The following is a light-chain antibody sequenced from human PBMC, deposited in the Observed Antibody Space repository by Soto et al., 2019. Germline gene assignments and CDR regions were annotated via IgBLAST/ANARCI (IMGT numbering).Light chain of an antibody. J-gene: IGLJ3*02. Sequence: QSVLTQPPSVSGAPGQRVTISCTGRSSNIGAGYDVHWYQQLPGTAPKLLIYGNSNRPSGVPDRFSGSKSGTSASLAITGLQAEDEADYYCQSDDSSLSGVLGGGTKLTVL. CDR2: GNS. CDR3: QSDDSSLSGV. V-gene: IGLV1-40*01. CDR1: SSNIGAGYD.